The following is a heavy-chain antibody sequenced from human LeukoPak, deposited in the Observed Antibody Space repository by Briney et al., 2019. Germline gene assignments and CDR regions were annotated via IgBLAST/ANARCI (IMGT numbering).Heavy chain of an antibody. V-gene: IGHV4-39*01. Sequence: SETLSLTCAVSGGSISSSGYYWAWIRQPPGKGLEWIGGIYHSGSPYYNSSLKSRDTISVDTSKNQFSLKLSSVTAADTAVYYCARLSRWLSSYYFDYWGQGTLVTVSS. CDR1: GGSISSSGYY. D-gene: IGHD6-19*01. J-gene: IGHJ4*02. CDR3: ARLSRWLSSYYFDY. CDR2: IYHSGSP.